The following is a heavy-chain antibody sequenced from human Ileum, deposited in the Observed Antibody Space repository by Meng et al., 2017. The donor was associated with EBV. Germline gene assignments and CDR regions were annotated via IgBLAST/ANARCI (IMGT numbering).Heavy chain of an antibody. Sequence: QVQLVQSGAEVKQPGXSVKFSCKASGYTFTGYYMHWVRQAPGQGLEWMGRINPNSGATEYAQNFQGRVTMTRDTSISTAYMELSRLRSDDAAVYYCARDSRHCTSASCYSWYFDLWGRGTLVTVSS. CDR1: GYTFTGYY. J-gene: IGHJ2*01. CDR3: ARDSRHCTSASCYSWYFDL. CDR2: INPNSGAT. D-gene: IGHD2-2*02. V-gene: IGHV1-2*06.